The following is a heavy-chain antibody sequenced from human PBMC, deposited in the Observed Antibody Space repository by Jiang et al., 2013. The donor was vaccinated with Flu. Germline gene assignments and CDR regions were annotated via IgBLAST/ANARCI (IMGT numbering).Heavy chain of an antibody. CDR3: ARERGYCSGGSCYGSWFDP. J-gene: IGHJ5*02. D-gene: IGHD2-15*01. Sequence: KPSETLSLTCTVSGGSISSYYWSWIRQPPGKGLEWIGYIYYSGSTNYNPSLKSRVTISVDTSKNQFSLKLSSVTAADTAVYYCARERGYCSGGSCYGSWFDPWGQGTLVTVSS. CDR2: IYYSGST. CDR1: GGSISSYY. V-gene: IGHV4-59*01.